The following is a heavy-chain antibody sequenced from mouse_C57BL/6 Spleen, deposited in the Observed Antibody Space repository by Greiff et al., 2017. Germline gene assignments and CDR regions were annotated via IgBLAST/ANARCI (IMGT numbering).Heavy chain of an antibody. CDR1: GYTFTSYW. Sequence: VQLQQPGAELVKPGASVKMSCKASGYTFTSYWITWVKQRPGQGLEWIGDIYPGSGSTNYNEKFKSKATLTVDPSSSTAYMQLSSLTSEDSAVYYCAREGGNYGSSYGYWYFDVWGTGTTVTVSS. V-gene: IGHV1-55*01. CDR2: IYPGSGST. D-gene: IGHD1-1*01. CDR3: AREGGNYGSSYGYWYFDV. J-gene: IGHJ1*03.